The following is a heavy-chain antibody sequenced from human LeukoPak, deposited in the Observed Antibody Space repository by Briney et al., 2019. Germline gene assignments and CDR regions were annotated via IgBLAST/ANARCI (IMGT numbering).Heavy chain of an antibody. CDR1: GYTLTELS. D-gene: IGHD3-3*01. Sequence: ASVKVSCKVSGYTLTELSMHWVRQAPGKGLEWMGGFDPEDGETIYAQKFQGRVTITEDTSTDTAYMELSSLRSEDTAVYYCATAGRDFWSGYLYYFDYWGQGTLVTVSS. J-gene: IGHJ4*02. CDR3: ATAGRDFWSGYLYYFDY. CDR2: FDPEDGET. V-gene: IGHV1-24*01.